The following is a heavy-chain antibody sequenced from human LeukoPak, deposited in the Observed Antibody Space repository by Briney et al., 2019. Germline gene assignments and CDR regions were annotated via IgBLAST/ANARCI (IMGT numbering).Heavy chain of an antibody. CDR2: VSGDGGVT. J-gene: IGHJ4*02. V-gene: IGHV3-43*02. D-gene: IGHD2/OR15-2a*01. Sequence: GGSLRLSCAASGFTFRDFSMHWVRQAPGKGLEWVSLVSGDGGVTHYADSVKGRFTISRDNSKNSLYLQMSSLRVEDTAFYYCAKGNNSLSFNFDYWGQGTLVTVSS. CDR1: GFTFRDFS. CDR3: AKGNNSLSFNFDY.